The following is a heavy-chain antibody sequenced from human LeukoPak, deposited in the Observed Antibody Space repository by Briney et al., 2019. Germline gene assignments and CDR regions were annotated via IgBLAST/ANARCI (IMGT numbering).Heavy chain of an antibody. CDR1: GFSISSGRYY. CDR3: ARAQIPALSYYYYGLDV. J-gene: IGHJ6*02. V-gene: IGHV4-61*02. D-gene: IGHD2-2*01. Sequence: SQTLCLTCAVSGFSISSGRYYWSWIGQAAGKGLVWIVRSYTSGSTNYNPALKSRITISVDTSKNQFSLKLSSVTAADTAVYYCARAQIPALSYYYYGLDVWGQGTTVTVSS. CDR2: SYTSGST.